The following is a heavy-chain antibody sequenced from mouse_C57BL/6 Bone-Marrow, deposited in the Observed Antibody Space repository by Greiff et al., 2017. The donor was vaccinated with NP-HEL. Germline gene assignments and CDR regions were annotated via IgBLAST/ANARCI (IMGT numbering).Heavy chain of an antibody. Sequence: VQLQQSGAELVRPGASVKLSCTASGFNFKDYYMHWVKQRPEQGLEWIGWIDPENGDTEYASKFQGKATITADTSSNTAYLQLSSLTSEDTAVYYCTNDGYYVDWGQGTLVTVSA. CDR1: GFNFKDYY. D-gene: IGHD2-3*01. J-gene: IGHJ3*01. CDR3: TNDGYYVD. CDR2: IDPENGDT. V-gene: IGHV14-4*01.